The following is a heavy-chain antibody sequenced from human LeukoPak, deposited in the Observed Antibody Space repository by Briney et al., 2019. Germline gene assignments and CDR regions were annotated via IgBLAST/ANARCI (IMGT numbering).Heavy chain of an antibody. CDR3: VRESWSYYGSGSYLLCDY. Sequence: PSETLSLTCTVSGGSIRSGTHYWSWIRHPPGKGLEGIGYIYYSGSTYYNPSLKNRVTMSVDTSKNQFSLKLSSVTAADTAVYFCVRESWSYYGSGSYLLCDYWGQGTLVSVSS. V-gene: IGHV4-31*03. CDR1: GGSIRSGTHY. J-gene: IGHJ4*02. CDR2: IYYSGST. D-gene: IGHD3-10*01.